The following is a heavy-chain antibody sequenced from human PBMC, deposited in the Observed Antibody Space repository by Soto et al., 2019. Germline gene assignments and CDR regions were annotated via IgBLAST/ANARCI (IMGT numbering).Heavy chain of an antibody. V-gene: IGHV3-23*01. CDR1: GFTFSSYA. J-gene: IGHJ5*02. D-gene: IGHD3-10*01. CDR2: ISGSGGST. Sequence: GSLRLSCSASGFTFSSYAVSWVRQAPGKGLEWVSAISGSGGSTYYADSVKGRFTISRDNSKNTLYLQMNSLRAEDTAVYYCGGNFGSQPNWFDPWGQGTLVTVYS. CDR3: GGNFGSQPNWFDP.